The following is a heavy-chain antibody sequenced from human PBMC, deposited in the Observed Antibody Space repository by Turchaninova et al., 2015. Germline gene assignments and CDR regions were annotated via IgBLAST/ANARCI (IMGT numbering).Heavy chain of an antibody. CDR3: ARDRLWGMDV. CDR2: IYYSGST. J-gene: IGHJ6*02. Sequence: QVQLQESGPGLVKPSETLPPTCTVSGGAISSYHWSWIRQPPGKRLEWIGYIYYSGSTNYNPSLKSRVTISVDTSKNQFSLKLSSVTAADTAMYYCARDRLWGMDVWGQGTTVTVSS. CDR1: GGAISSYH. V-gene: IGHV4-59*01. D-gene: IGHD2-21*01.